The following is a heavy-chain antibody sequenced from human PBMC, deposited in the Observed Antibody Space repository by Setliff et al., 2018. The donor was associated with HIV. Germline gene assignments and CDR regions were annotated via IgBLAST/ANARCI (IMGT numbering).Heavy chain of an antibody. Sequence: ASVKVSCKASSNTFINDVFNWVRQAPGQGLEWMGWISVYNGKGNYAQKFQDRISMTTDTSTSTVYLELRSLVSDDTAVHYCARRATTGDYHHFFDFWGQGTLVTVSS. CDR1: SNTFINDV. J-gene: IGHJ4*02. CDR3: ARRATTGDYHHFFDF. D-gene: IGHD4-17*01. CDR2: ISVYNGKG. V-gene: IGHV1-18*04.